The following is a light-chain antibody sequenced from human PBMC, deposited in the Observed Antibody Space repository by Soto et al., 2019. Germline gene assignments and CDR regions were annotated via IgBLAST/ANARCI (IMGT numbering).Light chain of an antibody. CDR1: SSDVGDHNY. Sequence: QSALTQPASLSGSPGRSITISCTGTSSDVGDHNYVSWFQQHPGKAPKLMIYEVTNRPSGVSNRFSGSKSGNTASLTISGLQAEDEADYYCSSYTSSSTYVVFGGGTKVTVL. J-gene: IGLJ2*01. V-gene: IGLV2-14*01. CDR2: EVT. CDR3: SSYTSSSTYVV.